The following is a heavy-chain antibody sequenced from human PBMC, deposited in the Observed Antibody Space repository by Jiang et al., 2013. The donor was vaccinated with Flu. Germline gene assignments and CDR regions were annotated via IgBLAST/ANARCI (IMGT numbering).Heavy chain of an antibody. CDR2: MDPSDDST. V-gene: IGHV1-46*01. CDR1: GFTFSNYY. D-gene: IGHD5-12*01. J-gene: IGHJ6*02. CDR3: ARDRVVATIIYYYGMDV. Sequence: GAEVKKPGASVKVSCKASGFTFSNYYLHWVRQAPGQGLEWMGVMDPSDDSTTYAQKFQGRVTLTRDPSASTVYMELSSLISEDTAVYYCARDRVVATIIYYYGMDVWGQGTTVTVSS.